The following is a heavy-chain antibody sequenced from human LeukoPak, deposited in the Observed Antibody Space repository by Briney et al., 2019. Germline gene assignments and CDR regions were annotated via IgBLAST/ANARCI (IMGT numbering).Heavy chain of an antibody. V-gene: IGHV3-48*02. D-gene: IGHD3-22*01. J-gene: IGHJ4*02. Sequence: GGSLRLSCAASGFTFSSYIMNWVRQAPGKGLEWVSYISSSSSTIYYADSVKGRFTISRDNAKNSLYLQMNSLRDEDTAVYYCARESRFDYYDSSGYYYFDYWGQGTLVTVSS. CDR1: GFTFSSYI. CDR3: ARESRFDYYDSSGYYYFDY. CDR2: ISSSSSTI.